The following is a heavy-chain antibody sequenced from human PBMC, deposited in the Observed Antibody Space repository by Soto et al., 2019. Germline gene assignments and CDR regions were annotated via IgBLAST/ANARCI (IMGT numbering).Heavy chain of an antibody. CDR1: GYTFTSYG. V-gene: IGHV1-18*01. J-gene: IGHJ4*02. D-gene: IGHD3-10*01. CDR3: ARGVSRYYGSGPDEPDLDY. Sequence: QVQLVQSGAEVKKPGASVKVSCKASGYTFTSYGISWVRQAPGQGLEWMGWISAYNGNTNYAQKLRGRVTMTTDTSTSTAYMELRSMRSDDTAVYYCARGVSRYYGSGPDEPDLDYWGQGTLVTVSS. CDR2: ISAYNGNT.